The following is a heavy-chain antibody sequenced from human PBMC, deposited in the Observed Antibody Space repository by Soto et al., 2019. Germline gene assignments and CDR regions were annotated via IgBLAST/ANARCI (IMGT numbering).Heavy chain of an antibody. J-gene: IGHJ4*02. D-gene: IGHD5-12*01. V-gene: IGHV3-74*01. CDR3: MRGNTGYGNFDY. CDR1: GFSLNHYW. CDR2: IYRDGTT. Sequence: GGSLRLSCAVSGFSLNHYWMHWVRQRPGKGLVWVARIYRDGTTSYADSVKGRFTISRDNAKNSVSLQMNSLMDEDTAVYYCMRGNTGYGNFDYWGQGTLVTVSS.